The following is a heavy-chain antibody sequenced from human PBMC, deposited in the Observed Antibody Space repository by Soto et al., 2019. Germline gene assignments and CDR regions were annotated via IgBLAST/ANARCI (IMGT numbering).Heavy chain of an antibody. V-gene: IGHV3-11*06. CDR1: VYTFSDYY. CDR2: ISSSSSYR. J-gene: IGHJ6*02. CDR3: AREYWSGPYTLAYGMNV. Sequence: VGSLRPSCASSVYTFSDYYMSWIRHSPGKGLEWVSYISSSSSYRNYADSVKGRFTISRDNAKNSMYLQMNRLRAEDTAVYYCAREYWSGPYTLAYGMNVLGQGTMVTVSS. D-gene: IGHD3-3*01.